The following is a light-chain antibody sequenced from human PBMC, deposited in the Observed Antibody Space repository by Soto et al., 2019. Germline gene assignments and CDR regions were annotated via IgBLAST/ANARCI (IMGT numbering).Light chain of an antibody. CDR1: QSISSW. CDR2: KAS. V-gene: IGKV1-5*03. J-gene: IGKJ2*01. CDR3: QQYNSYSPYT. Sequence: DIQMTQSPSTLSASVGDRVTITCRASQSISSWLAWYQQKPGKAPKLLIYKASSLESGVPSRFSGSGSGTEFTLTISSLQPDDCATYYCQQYNSYSPYTFGQGTKLESK.